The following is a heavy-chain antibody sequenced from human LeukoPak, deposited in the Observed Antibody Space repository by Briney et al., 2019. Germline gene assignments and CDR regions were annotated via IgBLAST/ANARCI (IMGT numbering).Heavy chain of an antibody. Sequence: ASVKVSCKASGYTFINYGISWVRQAPGQGLEWMGWISGYNGYTRDAQKFHDRVTMTRDTSTSTAYLELRSLQSDDTAVYYCARDQTGFSVTVVVQIKGLDIWGRGTMVTVSS. CDR3: ARDQTGFSVTVVVQIKGLDI. CDR1: GYTFINYG. CDR2: ISGYNGYT. D-gene: IGHD3-22*01. V-gene: IGHV1-18*01. J-gene: IGHJ3*02.